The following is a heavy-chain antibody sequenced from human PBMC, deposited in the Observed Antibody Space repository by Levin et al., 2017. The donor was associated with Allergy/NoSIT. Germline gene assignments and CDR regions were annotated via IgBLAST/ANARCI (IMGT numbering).Heavy chain of an antibody. CDR2: ISGSGGST. J-gene: IGHJ4*02. V-gene: IGHV3-23*01. CDR1: GFTFSSYA. Sequence: GESLKISCAASGFTFSSYAMSWVRQAPGKGLEWVSAISGSGGSTYYADSVKGRFTISRDNSKNTLYLQMNSLRAEDTAVYYCAKEDYDILTGGGFDYWGQGTLVTVSS. D-gene: IGHD3-9*01. CDR3: AKEDYDILTGGGFDY.